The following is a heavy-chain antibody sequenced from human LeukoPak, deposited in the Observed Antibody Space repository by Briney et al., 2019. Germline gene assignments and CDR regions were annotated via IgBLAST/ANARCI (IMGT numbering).Heavy chain of an antibody. CDR3: ARGTGYYDFWSGYYFGAFDI. CDR1: GYTFTSYG. J-gene: IGHJ3*02. D-gene: IGHD3-3*01. V-gene: IGHV1-18*01. CDR2: ISAYNGNT. Sequence: ASVKVSCKASGYTFTSYGISWVRQAPGQGLEWMGWISAYNGNTNYAQKLQGRVTMTTDTSTSTAYMELSRLRSDDAAVYYCARGTGYYDFWSGYYFGAFDIWGQGTMVTVSS.